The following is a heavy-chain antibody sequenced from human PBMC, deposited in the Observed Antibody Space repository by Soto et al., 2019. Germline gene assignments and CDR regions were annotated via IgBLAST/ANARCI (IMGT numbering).Heavy chain of an antibody. Sequence: PSETLSLTCAVSGGSTRSSNYYWGWIRQSPGKGLEYIGTIYYSGSTHYNPSLKSRVTISVDTSKNQFSLNLSSVTASDTAVYYGARQRVRTPAAMDVPWQLTTVTLSS. CDR2: IYYSGST. V-gene: IGHV4-39*01. CDR1: GGSTRSSNYY. D-gene: IGHD2-2*01. CDR3: ARQRVRTPAAMDV. J-gene: IGHJ6*01.